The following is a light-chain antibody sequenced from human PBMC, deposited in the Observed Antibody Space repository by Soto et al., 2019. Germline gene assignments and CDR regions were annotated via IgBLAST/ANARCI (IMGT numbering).Light chain of an antibody. CDR1: SSDVGGYNY. CDR3: SSYAGSSNV. CDR2: EVN. V-gene: IGLV2-8*01. Sequence: QSLLTQPPSASVSPGQSVAISCTGTSSDVGGYNYVSWYQQHPGKAPKLMIYEVNKRPSGFPDRFSGSKSGNTASLTVSGLQAEDEADYYCSSYAGSSNVFGTGTKVTVL. J-gene: IGLJ1*01.